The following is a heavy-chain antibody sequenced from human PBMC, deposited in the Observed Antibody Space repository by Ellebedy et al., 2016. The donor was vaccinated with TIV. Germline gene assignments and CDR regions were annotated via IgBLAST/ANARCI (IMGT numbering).Heavy chain of an antibody. CDR1: GYSFTSYW. CDR2: IYPGDSDT. Sequence: ASVKVSCXGSGYSFTSYWIGWVRQLPGKGLEWMGIIYPGDSDTRYSPSFQGQVAISADKSISTAYLQWSSLKASDTAMYYCARRGDSSGWMSFDYWGQGTLVTVSS. CDR3: ARRGDSSGWMSFDY. D-gene: IGHD6-19*01. J-gene: IGHJ4*02. V-gene: IGHV5-51*01.